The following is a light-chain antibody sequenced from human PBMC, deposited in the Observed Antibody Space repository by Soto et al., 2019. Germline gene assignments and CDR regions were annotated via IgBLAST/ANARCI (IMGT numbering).Light chain of an antibody. J-gene: IGKJ1*01. V-gene: IGKV3-11*01. CDR1: QSFSSY. Sequence: EIVLTQSPATLSLSPGERATLSCRASQSFSSYLAWYQHKPGQAPRLLIYDASNRATGIPDRFSGSGSGTDFTLPINSLGPEDFAAYLCLQRSNWPRTFGQGNKVEIK. CDR3: LQRSNWPRT. CDR2: DAS.